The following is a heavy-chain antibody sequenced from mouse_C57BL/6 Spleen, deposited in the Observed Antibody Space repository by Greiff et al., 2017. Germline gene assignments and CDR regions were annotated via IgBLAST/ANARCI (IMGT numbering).Heavy chain of an antibody. CDR3: AIGEGYYYGSSRAY. CDR2: IHPSDSDT. D-gene: IGHD1-1*01. CDR1: GYTFTSYW. V-gene: IGHV1-74*01. J-gene: IGHJ3*01. Sequence: VQLQQPGAELVKPGASVKVSCKASGYTFTSYWMHWVKQRPGQGLEWIGRIHPSDSDTNYNQKFKGKATLTVDKSSSTAYMQLSSLTSEDSAVYYCAIGEGYYYGSSRAYWGQGTLVTVSA.